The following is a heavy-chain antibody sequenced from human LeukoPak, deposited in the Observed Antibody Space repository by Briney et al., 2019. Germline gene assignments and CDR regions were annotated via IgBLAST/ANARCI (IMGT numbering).Heavy chain of an antibody. CDR1: GFSFHYYA. Sequence: GGSLRLSCAASGFSFHYYALHWVRQAPGKGLEWVAVISYDGANEYYADSVKGRFTISRDNAKNSLYLQMNSLRAEDTAVYYCARDSPMVRGVIEGYWGQGTLVTVSS. V-gene: IGHV3-30-3*01. D-gene: IGHD3-10*01. CDR2: ISYDGANE. CDR3: ARDSPMVRGVIEGY. J-gene: IGHJ4*02.